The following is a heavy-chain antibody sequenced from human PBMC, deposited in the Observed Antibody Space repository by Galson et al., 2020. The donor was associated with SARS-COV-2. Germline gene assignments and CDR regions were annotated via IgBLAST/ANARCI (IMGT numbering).Heavy chain of an antibody. CDR2: ISYEGSIQ. D-gene: IGHD5-18*01. V-gene: IGHV3-30*01. J-gene: IGHJ3*02. CDR3: SRGGILHLWCKASPFDM. Sequence: GGSLRLSCAASGFNFNDYAFHWVRQSPGRGLEWLAFISYEGSIQYYAESVKGRFTISRDSSEHTLFLQINSLSTDDTAMYYCSRGGILHLWCKASPFDMWGQGTMVTVAS. CDR1: GFNFNDYA.